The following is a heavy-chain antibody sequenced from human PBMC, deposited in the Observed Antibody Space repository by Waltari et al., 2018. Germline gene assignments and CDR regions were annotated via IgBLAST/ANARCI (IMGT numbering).Heavy chain of an antibody. D-gene: IGHD6-6*01. CDR2: INHRGST. J-gene: IGHJ5*02. CDR1: GGSFSGYY. Sequence: QVQLQQWGAGLLKPSETLSLTCAVYGGSFSGYYWSWIRQPPGKGLEWIGEINHRGSTNYNPSLKSRVTISVDTSKNQFSLKLSSVTAADTAVYYCARGRGMIAARRRNWFDPWGQGTLVTVSS. CDR3: ARGRGMIAARRRNWFDP. V-gene: IGHV4-34*01.